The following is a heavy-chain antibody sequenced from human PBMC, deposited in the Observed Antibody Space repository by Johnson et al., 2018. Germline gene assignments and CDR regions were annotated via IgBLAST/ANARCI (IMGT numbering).Heavy chain of an antibody. CDR3: AKKGGFGENYSYDGMDV. D-gene: IGHD3-10*01. CDR2: ISYDGSNK. Sequence: QVQLVESGGGVVQPGRSLRLSCVASGFTFSSYGMYWVRQAPGKGLEWVAVISYDGSNKNYADSVKGRFTISRDNSKNTLYLQMNSLRVEDTAVYYCAKKGGFGENYSYDGMDVWGQGTTVTVSS. CDR1: GFTFSSYG. V-gene: IGHV3-30*18. J-gene: IGHJ6*02.